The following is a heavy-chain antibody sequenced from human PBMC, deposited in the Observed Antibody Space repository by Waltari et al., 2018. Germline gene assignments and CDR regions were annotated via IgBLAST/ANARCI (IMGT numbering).Heavy chain of an antibody. CDR1: GGTSSTYT. CDR3: ARSGEMKGTVDY. J-gene: IGHJ4*02. V-gene: IGHV1-69*10. Sequence: HVQLEQSGAEVKKPGSSVKVSCKASGGTSSTYTVTWVRQAPGQGLEWMGGIIPFLGISKYAQSLQARLTITVDQSTNTGYMELNNLRPEDTGVYYCARSGEMKGTVDYWGQGTLVTVSS. CDR2: IIPFLGIS. D-gene: IGHD1-1*01.